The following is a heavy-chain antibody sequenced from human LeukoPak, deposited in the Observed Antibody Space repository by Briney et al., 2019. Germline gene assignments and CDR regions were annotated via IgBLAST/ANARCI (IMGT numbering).Heavy chain of an antibody. CDR1: GFTFSDYY. CDR3: ATRGDYSDTSGNSYDALDI. J-gene: IGHJ3*02. D-gene: IGHD3-22*01. Sequence: GSLRLSCAASGFTFSDYYMSWIRQAPGKGLEWIGDVGHSGSADYNPSLKSRVTVSADPSKTQFSPKLTSVTAADTAVYYCATRGDYSDTSGNSYDALDIWGQGTMVTVSS. CDR2: VGHSGSA. V-gene: IGHV4-34*08.